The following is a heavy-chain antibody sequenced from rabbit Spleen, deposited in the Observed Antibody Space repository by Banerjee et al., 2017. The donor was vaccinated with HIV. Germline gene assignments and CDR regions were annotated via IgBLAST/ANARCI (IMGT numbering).Heavy chain of an antibody. CDR1: GFSFSSGYY. J-gene: IGHJ3*01. V-gene: IGHV1S43*01. Sequence: QLEESGGGLVKPGASLTLTCKASGFSFSSGYYMSWVRQAPGKGLEWIGCINTGTIITYYASWVNGRLSISRENAQNTVLLQMTSLTAADPATYFCARDGAGCRYGIDLWGQGTRVTVS. CDR2: INTGTIIT. CDR3: ARDGAGCRYGIDL. D-gene: IGHD8-1*01.